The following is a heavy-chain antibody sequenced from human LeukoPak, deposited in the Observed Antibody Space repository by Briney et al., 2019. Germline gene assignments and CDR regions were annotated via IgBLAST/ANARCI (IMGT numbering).Heavy chain of an antibody. CDR3: ARDHFDYGDYNWFDP. J-gene: IGHJ5*02. D-gene: IGHD4-17*01. CDR1: GFTFSSYA. V-gene: IGHV3-30-3*01. CDR2: ISYDGSKK. Sequence: PGGSLRLSCAASGFTFSSYAMHWVRQAPDKGLEWVAVISYDGSKKYYADSGKGLFTISRDNSKNTLYLQMNSLRAEDTAVYYCARDHFDYGDYNWFDPWGQGTLVTVSS.